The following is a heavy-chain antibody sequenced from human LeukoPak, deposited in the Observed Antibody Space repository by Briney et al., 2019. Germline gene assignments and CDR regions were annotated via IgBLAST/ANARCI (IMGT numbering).Heavy chain of an antibody. V-gene: IGHV3-7*01. CDR1: GFSSYN. Sequence: GGSLRLSCAASGFSSYNMNWVRQAPGKGLEWVANIKQDGGEKYYVDSVKGRFTISRDNAKNSLYLQMSSLRAEDTAVYYCGRADQKWFGESMVDYWGQGTLVTVSS. CDR2: IKQDGGEK. D-gene: IGHD3-10*01. J-gene: IGHJ4*02. CDR3: GRADQKWFGESMVDY.